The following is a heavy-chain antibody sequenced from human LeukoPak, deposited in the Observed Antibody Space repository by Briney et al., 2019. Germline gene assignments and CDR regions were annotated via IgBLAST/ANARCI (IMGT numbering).Heavy chain of an antibody. Sequence: GGSLRLSCAASGFTFRNYAMNWVRQAPGKGLEWVSSISGSSTDIYYADSVKGRFTISRDNAKNSLHLQINSLRAEDTAIYYCARRGYYDSSGYDYWGQGTLVTVSS. J-gene: IGHJ4*02. CDR3: ARRGYYDSSGYDY. CDR1: GFTFRNYA. V-gene: IGHV3-21*01. CDR2: ISGSSTDI. D-gene: IGHD3-22*01.